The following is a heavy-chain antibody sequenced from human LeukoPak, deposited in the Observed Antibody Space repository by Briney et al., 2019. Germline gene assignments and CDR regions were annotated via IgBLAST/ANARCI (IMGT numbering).Heavy chain of an antibody. V-gene: IGHV1-69*13. Sequence: SVKVSCKASGGTFSSYAISWVRQAPGQGLEWMGGIIPIFGTANYAQKFQGRVTITADESTSTACMELSSLRSEDTAVYYCAIGGYSYGGEGFDYWGQGTLVTVSS. CDR1: GGTFSSYA. CDR2: IIPIFGTA. D-gene: IGHD5-18*01. J-gene: IGHJ4*02. CDR3: AIGGYSYGGEGFDY.